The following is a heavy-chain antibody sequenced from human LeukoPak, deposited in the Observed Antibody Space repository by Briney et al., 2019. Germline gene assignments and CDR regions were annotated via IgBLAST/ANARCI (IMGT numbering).Heavy chain of an antibody. D-gene: IGHD6-13*01. Sequence: GGSLRLSCAASGFTFSSYSMNWVRQAPGKGLEWVSYISSSSSTIYYADSVKGRFTISRDNAKNSLYLQMNSLRAEDTAVYYCARDRHIAAAGKGGDYWGQGTLVTVSS. CDR3: ARDRHIAAAGKGGDY. CDR1: GFTFSSYS. CDR2: ISSSSSTI. J-gene: IGHJ4*02. V-gene: IGHV3-48*04.